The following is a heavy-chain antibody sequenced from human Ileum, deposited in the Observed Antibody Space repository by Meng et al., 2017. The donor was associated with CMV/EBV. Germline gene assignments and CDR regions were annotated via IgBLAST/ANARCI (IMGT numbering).Heavy chain of an antibody. CDR3: ARDVPDHYSPNY. CDR2: IRLDATDK. CDR1: GFSFSTNR. D-gene: IGHD4-11*01. Sequence: QLQLVGSGGGVVQPRGSLRLSCAASGFSFSTNRMYWVRQAPGKGLEWVSFIRLDATDKFYADAVKGRFTISRDNSKNMLYLQMSSLRTEDTAVYYCARDVPDHYSPNYWGQGTLVTVSS. J-gene: IGHJ4*02. V-gene: IGHV3-30*02.